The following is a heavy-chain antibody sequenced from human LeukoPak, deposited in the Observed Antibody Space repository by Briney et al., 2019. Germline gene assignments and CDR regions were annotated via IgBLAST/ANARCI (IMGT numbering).Heavy chain of an antibody. V-gene: IGHV3-53*01. Sequence: GGSLRVSCAASGFTVSSNYMSWVRQAPGKELEWVSVIYSGGSTYYADSVKGRFTISRDNSKNTLYLQMNSLRAEDTAVYYCARIGGYYYYMDVWGKGTTVTISS. CDR2: IYSGGST. CDR1: GFTVSSNY. J-gene: IGHJ6*03. D-gene: IGHD2-15*01. CDR3: ARIGGYYYYMDV.